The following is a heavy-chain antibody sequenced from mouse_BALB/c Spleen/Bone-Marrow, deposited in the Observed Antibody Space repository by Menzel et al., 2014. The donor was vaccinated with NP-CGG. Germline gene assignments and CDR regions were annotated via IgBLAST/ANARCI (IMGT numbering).Heavy chain of an antibody. D-gene: IGHD2-4*01. CDR2: IWAGGTT. CDR3: ARGDYDYAMDY. Sequence: QVQLQQSGPGLVAPSQSLSITCTVSGFSLPRFGVHWVRQPPGKGLEWLGIIWAGGTTNYNSALMSRLSISKDNSKSXVFLKMNSLQTDDTAMYYCARGDYDYAMDYWGQGTSVTVSS. J-gene: IGHJ4*01. CDR1: GFSLPRFG. V-gene: IGHV2-9*02.